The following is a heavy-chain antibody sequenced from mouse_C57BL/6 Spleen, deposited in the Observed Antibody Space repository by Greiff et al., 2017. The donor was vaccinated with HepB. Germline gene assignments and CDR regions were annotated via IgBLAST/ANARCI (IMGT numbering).Heavy chain of an antibody. CDR2: INPNNGGT. V-gene: IGHV1-26*01. CDR1: GYTFTDYY. CDR3: ARYTTVVATDYAMDY. Sequence: EVQLQQSGPELVKPGASVKISCKASGYTFTDYYMNWVKQSHGKSLEWIGDINPNNGGTSYNQKFKGKATLTVDKSSSTAYMELRSLTSEDSAVYYWARYTTVVATDYAMDYWGQGTSVTVSS. D-gene: IGHD1-1*01. J-gene: IGHJ4*01.